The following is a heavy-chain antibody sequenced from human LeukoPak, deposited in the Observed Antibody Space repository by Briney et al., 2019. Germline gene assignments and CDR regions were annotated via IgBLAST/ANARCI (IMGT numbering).Heavy chain of an antibody. V-gene: IGHV4-30-4*01. J-gene: IGHJ4*02. CDR2: IYYSGST. CDR1: GGSISSGGYS. D-gene: IGHD3-22*01. Sequence: PSETLSLTCAVSGGSISSGGYSWSWIRQPPGKGLEWIGYIYYSGSTYYNPSLKSRVTISVDTSKNQFSLKLSSVTAADTAVYYCARIHYYDSSGYYYKPLYYFDYWGQGTLVTVSS. CDR3: ARIHYYDSSGYYYKPLYYFDY.